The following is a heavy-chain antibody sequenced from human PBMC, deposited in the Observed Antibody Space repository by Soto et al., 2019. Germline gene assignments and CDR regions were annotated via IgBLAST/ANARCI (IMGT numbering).Heavy chain of an antibody. CDR3: ARGGYYGSGTSPYYYYGMDV. V-gene: IGHV1-69*13. J-gene: IGHJ6*02. CDR1: GGTFSSYA. CDR2: IIPIFGTA. D-gene: IGHD3-10*01. Sequence: SVQVSCKASGGTFSSYAISWVRQAPGQGLEWMGGIIPIFGTANYAQKFQGRVTITADESTSTAYMELSSLRSEDTAVYYCARGGYYGSGTSPYYYYGMDVWGQGTTVTVSS.